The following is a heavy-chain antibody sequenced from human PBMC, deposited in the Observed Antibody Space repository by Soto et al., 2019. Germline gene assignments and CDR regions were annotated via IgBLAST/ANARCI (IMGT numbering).Heavy chain of an antibody. V-gene: IGHV3-30-3*01. J-gene: IGHJ4*02. CDR2: ISYDGSNK. CDR3: AILQRFFDY. Sequence: QVQLVESGGGVVQPGRSLRLSCAASGFTFSSYALNWVRQAPGKGLEWVAVISYDGSNKFYADSVKGRFTISRDNSKNTLYLQMNSLRAEDTALYYCAILQRFFDYWGQGTLVTVSS. CDR1: GFTFSSYA.